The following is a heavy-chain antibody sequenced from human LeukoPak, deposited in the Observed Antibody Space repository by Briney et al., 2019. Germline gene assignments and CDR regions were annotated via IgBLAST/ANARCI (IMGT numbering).Heavy chain of an antibody. CDR2: IWYDGSNK. V-gene: IGHV3-33*08. Sequence: GSLRLSCAASGFTFSSYGMHWVRQAPGKGLEWVAVIWYDGSNKYYADSVKGRFTISRDNSKNTLYLQMNSLRAEDTAVYYCARIEGYYYGSGGLDYWGQGTLVTVSS. CDR3: ARIEGYYYGSGGLDY. J-gene: IGHJ4*02. CDR1: GFTFSSYG. D-gene: IGHD3-10*01.